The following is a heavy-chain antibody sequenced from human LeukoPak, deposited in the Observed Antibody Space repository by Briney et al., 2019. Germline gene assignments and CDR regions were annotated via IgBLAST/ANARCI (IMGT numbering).Heavy chain of an antibody. Sequence: ASVKVSCKASGGTFSSYAISWVRQAPGQGLEWMGWISAYNGNTNYAQKLQGRVTMTTDTSTSTAYMELRSLRSDDTAVYYCASCSGGNCPDAFDIWGQGTMVTVSS. V-gene: IGHV1-18*01. CDR3: ASCSGGNCPDAFDI. D-gene: IGHD2-15*01. CDR2: ISAYNGNT. J-gene: IGHJ3*02. CDR1: GGTFSSYA.